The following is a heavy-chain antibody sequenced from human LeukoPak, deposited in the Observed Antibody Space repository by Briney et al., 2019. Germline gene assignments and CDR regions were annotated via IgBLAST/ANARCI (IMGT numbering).Heavy chain of an antibody. Sequence: PGGSLRLSCAASGFTFSSYGMCWVRQAPGKGLEWVASINQDGSEKYYVDSVKGRFTISRDNTKNSLYLQMNSLRAEDTAVYYCASSSTGFFDYWGQGTLVIVSS. CDR3: ASSSTGFFDY. V-gene: IGHV3-7*05. CDR2: INQDGSEK. CDR1: GFTFSSYG. J-gene: IGHJ4*02. D-gene: IGHD5/OR15-5a*01.